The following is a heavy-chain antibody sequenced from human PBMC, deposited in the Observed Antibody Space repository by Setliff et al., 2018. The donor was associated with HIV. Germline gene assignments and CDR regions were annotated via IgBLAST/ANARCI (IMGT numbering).Heavy chain of an antibody. CDR3: ARGFLNWLGFEQEYYGMDV. Sequence: SETLSLTCSVSGGSISSSTYYWGWIRQPPGKGLEWIGDIFYNGRTYYDPSLKSRVTIFVDTSKTQFYLKLRSVTAADTAVYYCARGFLNWLGFEQEYYGMDVWGQGTTVTVSS. D-gene: IGHD3-3*01. CDR1: GGSISSSTYY. J-gene: IGHJ6*02. V-gene: IGHV4-39*01. CDR2: IFYNGRT.